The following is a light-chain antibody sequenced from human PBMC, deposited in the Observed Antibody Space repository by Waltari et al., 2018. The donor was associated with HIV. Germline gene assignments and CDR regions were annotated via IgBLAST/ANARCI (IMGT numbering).Light chain of an antibody. CDR3: QQYNHWPLT. Sequence: ETVMTQSPDILSVSPGERPTLSCRASQGVGGDVAWYQQKPGQAPRLLIYGATSRATGIPARFSASGSGTEFILTISSLQSEDFAVYFCQQYNHWPLTFGGGTKVEIK. J-gene: IGKJ4*01. CDR1: QGVGGD. CDR2: GAT. V-gene: IGKV3-15*01.